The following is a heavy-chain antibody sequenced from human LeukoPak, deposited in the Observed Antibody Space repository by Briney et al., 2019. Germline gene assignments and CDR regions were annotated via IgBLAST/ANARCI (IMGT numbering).Heavy chain of an antibody. CDR1: GFTFSSYA. J-gene: IGHJ4*02. Sequence: GGSLRLSCAASGFTFSSYAMHWVRQAPGKGLEWVAVISYDGSNKYYADSVKGRFTISRDNSKNTLYLQMNSLRSDDTAVYYCARVDDGSGWYYDYWGQGTLVTVSS. CDR3: ARVDDGSGWYYDY. D-gene: IGHD6-19*01. CDR2: ISYDGSNK. V-gene: IGHV3-30-3*01.